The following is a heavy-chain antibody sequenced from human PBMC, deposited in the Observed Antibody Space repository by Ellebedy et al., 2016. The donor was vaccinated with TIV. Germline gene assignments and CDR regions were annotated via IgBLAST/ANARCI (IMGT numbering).Heavy chain of an antibody. CDR2: IYPGDSHT. Sequence: GASLKISCQGSGYSFTTYWIAWVRQLPGKGLEWMGIIYPGDSHTRYSPSFQGQVTISADKSISTAYLQWSSLKASDTAMYFCARHYCSSTSCYGTNYYYGMDVWGQGTTVTVSS. J-gene: IGHJ6*02. D-gene: IGHD2-2*01. CDR3: ARHYCSSTSCYGTNYYYGMDV. V-gene: IGHV5-51*01. CDR1: GYSFTTYW.